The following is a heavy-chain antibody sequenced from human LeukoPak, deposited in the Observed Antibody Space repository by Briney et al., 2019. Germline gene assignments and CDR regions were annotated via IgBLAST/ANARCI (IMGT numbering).Heavy chain of an antibody. J-gene: IGHJ4*02. V-gene: IGHV1-2*02. Sequence: ASVKVSCKAPRYSFTGYYMHWVRQAPGQGLEWMGWINPNSGGTNYAQKFQGRVTMTRDTSISTAYMELSRLRSDDTAVYYCARGLACDILPGYLWPLDYWGQGTLVTVSS. CDR3: ARGLACDILPGYLWPLDY. D-gene: IGHD3-9*01. CDR1: RYSFTGYY. CDR2: INPNSGGT.